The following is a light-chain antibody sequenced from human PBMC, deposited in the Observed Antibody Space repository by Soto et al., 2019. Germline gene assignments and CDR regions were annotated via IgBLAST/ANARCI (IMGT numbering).Light chain of an antibody. CDR2: GAS. J-gene: IGKJ1*01. Sequence: EIVWTQSPGTLSLSPGERATLSCRASQSVSSYLAWYQQKPGQAPRLLIYGASNRATGIPDRFSGSGSGTDFTLTISRLEPEDFAVYYCQQYGSSGTFGQGTKVDI. CDR1: QSVSSY. CDR3: QQYGSSGT. V-gene: IGKV3-20*01.